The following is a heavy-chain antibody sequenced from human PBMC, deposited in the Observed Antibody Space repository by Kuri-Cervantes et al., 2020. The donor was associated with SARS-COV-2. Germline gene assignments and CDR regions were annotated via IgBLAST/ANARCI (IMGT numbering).Heavy chain of an antibody. CDR3: ARDRDGDNENDY. V-gene: IGHV4-38-2*02. CDR2: IYYSGST. J-gene: IGHJ4*02. CDR1: GYSISSDYY. Sequence: SQTLSLTCAVSGYSISSDYYWGWIRQPPGKGLEWIGSIYYSGSTYYNPSLKSRVTISVDTSKNQFSLKLSSVTAADTAVYYCARDRDGDNENDYWGQGTLVTVSS. D-gene: IGHD4/OR15-4a*01.